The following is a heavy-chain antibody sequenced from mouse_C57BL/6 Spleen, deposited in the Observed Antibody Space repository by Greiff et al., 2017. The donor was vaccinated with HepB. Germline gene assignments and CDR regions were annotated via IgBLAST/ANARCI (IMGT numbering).Heavy chain of an antibody. V-gene: IGHV1-76*01. Sequence: VKLVESGAELVRPGASVKLSCKASGYTFTDYYINWVKQRPGQGLEWIARIYPGSGNTYYNEKFKGKATLTAEKSSSTAYMQLSSLTSEDSAVYFCAREGDYYGSSYWYFDVWGTGTTVTVSS. D-gene: IGHD1-1*01. CDR1: GYTFTDYY. CDR3: AREGDYYGSSYWYFDV. CDR2: IYPGSGNT. J-gene: IGHJ1*03.